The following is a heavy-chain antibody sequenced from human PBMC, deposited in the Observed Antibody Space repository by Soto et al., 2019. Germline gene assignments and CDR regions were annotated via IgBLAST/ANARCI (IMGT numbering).Heavy chain of an antibody. CDR1: GFTFDDYA. CDR2: ISWDGGST. CDR3: AKDMAATNYYGMDV. D-gene: IGHD6-13*01. Sequence: GGSLRLSCAASGFTFDDYAMHWVRQAPGKGLEWVSLISWDGGSTYYADSVKGRFTISRDNSKNSLYLQMNSLRAEDTALYYCAKDMAATNYYGMDVWGQGTTVTVSS. V-gene: IGHV3-43D*03. J-gene: IGHJ6*02.